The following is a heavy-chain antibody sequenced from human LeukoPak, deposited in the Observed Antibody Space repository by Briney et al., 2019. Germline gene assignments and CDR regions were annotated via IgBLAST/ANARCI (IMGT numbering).Heavy chain of an antibody. CDR1: GFTFSSYW. J-gene: IGHJ4*02. V-gene: IGHV3-74*01. Sequence: PGGSLRLSCAASGFTFSSYWMHWVRQAPGKGLVWVSRINSDGSSTNYADSVKGRFSISRDNSKNTLYLQMNSLRAEDTGVYYCAKRAARSFDYWGQGTLVTVSS. CDR2: INSDGSST. CDR3: AKRAARSFDY.